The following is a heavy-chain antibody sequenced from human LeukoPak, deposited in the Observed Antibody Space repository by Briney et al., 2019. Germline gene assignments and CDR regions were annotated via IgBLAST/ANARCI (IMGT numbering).Heavy chain of an antibody. CDR1: GGSFSGYY. J-gene: IGHJ5*02. CDR3: ARHIVVVPAATPNWFDP. Sequence: PSETLSLTCAVYGGSFSGYYWSWIRQPPGKGLEWIGEINHSGSTNYNPSLKSRVTISVDTSKNQFSLKLSSVTAADTAVYYCARHIVVVPAATPNWFDPWGQGTLVTVSS. D-gene: IGHD2-2*01. V-gene: IGHV4-34*01. CDR2: INHSGST.